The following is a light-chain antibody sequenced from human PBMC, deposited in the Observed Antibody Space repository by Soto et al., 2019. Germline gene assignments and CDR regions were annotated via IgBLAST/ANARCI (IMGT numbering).Light chain of an antibody. CDR2: RVS. V-gene: IGKV2-30*01. CDR3: TQGTHWPRT. Sequence: DVVLTQSPLSLPVNFGQPASISCRSSKSLVYSDGNTHLSWFHQRPGQSPRRLIYRVSSRDSGVPDRSSGSGSGTDFTLEISRVEAEDVGVYFCTQGTHWPRTFGQGTKVEVK. J-gene: IGKJ1*01. CDR1: KSLVYSDGNTH.